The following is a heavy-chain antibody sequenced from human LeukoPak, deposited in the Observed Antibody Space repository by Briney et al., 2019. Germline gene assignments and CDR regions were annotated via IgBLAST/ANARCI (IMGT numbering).Heavy chain of an antibody. CDR3: ARLRAARFGFDY. CDR2: IYYSGST. D-gene: IGHD6-6*01. CDR1: DGSISSYY. J-gene: IGHJ4*02. Sequence: SETLSLTCTVSDGSISSYYWSWIRQPPEKGLEWIGYIYYSGSTNYNPSLKSRVTISVDTSKNQFSLNVSSVTAADTAVYYCARLRAARFGFDYWGQGTLVTVSS. V-gene: IGHV4-59*08.